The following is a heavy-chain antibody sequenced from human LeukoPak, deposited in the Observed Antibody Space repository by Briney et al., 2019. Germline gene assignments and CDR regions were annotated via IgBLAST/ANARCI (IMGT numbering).Heavy chain of an antibody. Sequence: TSETLSLTCAVYGASFSDSYWSWIRQSPEKGLEWIGEINNSVSTSYNPSLNSRVIMSLDRSKNQFSMRLTSVTAADTVVYSCARGRYGQRLGNGGQGTLVTVSS. CDR3: ARGRYGQRLGN. CDR1: GASFSDSY. CDR2: INNSVST. J-gene: IGHJ4*02. V-gene: IGHV4-34*01. D-gene: IGHD3-16*01.